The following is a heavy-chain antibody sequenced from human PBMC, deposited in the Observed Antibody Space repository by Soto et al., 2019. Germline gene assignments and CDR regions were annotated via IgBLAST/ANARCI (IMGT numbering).Heavy chain of an antibody. CDR3: ARGELRFLEWLNLYGMDV. Sequence: GGSLRLSCAASGFTFSDYYMSWIRQAPGKGLEWVSYISSSGSTIYYADSVKGRFTISRDNAKNSLYLQMNSLRAEDTAVYYCARGELRFLEWLNLYGMDVWGQGTTVTAP. CDR2: ISSSGSTI. D-gene: IGHD3-3*01. J-gene: IGHJ6*02. V-gene: IGHV3-11*01. CDR1: GFTFSDYY.